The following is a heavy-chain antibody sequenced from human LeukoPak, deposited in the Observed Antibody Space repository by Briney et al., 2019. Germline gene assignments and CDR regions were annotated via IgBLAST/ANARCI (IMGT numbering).Heavy chain of an antibody. J-gene: IGHJ4*02. Sequence: GGSLRLSCAASGFTFSDYSLNWVRQAPGKGLEWVSSISRTSSYIYYADSVKGRFTISRDDAENSLYLQMNSLRAEETAVYYCTRSGATVESDYWGQGTLVTVSS. CDR2: ISRTSSYI. CDR1: GFTFSDYS. V-gene: IGHV3-21*01. CDR3: TRSGATVESDY. D-gene: IGHD4-23*01.